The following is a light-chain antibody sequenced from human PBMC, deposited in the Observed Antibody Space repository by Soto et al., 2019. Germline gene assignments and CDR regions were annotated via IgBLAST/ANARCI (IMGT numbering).Light chain of an antibody. J-gene: IGLJ1*01. CDR2: EVT. CDR1: SSDIGIYKY. Sequence: SVLTQPASVSGSPGQSIAISCTGSSSDIGIYKYVSWYQQHPGKVPKLIIYEVTNRPSGVSNRFSGPKSGNTASLTISGLQAEDEADYYCASFTTNRVYVFGPGTKVTV. CDR3: ASFTTNRVYV. V-gene: IGLV2-14*01.